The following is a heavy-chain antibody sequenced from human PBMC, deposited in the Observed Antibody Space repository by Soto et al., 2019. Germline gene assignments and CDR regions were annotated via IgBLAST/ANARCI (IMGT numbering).Heavy chain of an antibody. J-gene: IGHJ5*02. CDR2: LSTYNGNT. D-gene: IGHD6-6*01. CDR3: ARSLGYSSSDWFDP. V-gene: IGHV1-18*01. Sequence: VQLVQSGAEVKKPGASVKVSCKASGYPFTSYGITWVRQSPGQGLEWMGWLSTYNGNTNYEQKLQGRVTMTTDTSTSTAYMVLRSLRSDDTAVYYCARSLGYSSSDWFDPWGQGTLVTVSS. CDR1: GYPFTSYG.